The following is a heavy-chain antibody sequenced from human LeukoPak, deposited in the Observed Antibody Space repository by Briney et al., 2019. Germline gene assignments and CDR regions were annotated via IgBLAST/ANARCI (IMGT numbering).Heavy chain of an antibody. D-gene: IGHD2-15*01. CDR1: GFTLTSYA. Sequence: GGSLRLSCAASGFTLTSYAMSWVRQAPGKGLEWVSGINARGDSPHYADSVKGRFTISRDNSKNTLYLELNSLRVEDTAVYYCARALNGYCSAGSCNGEYWGQGTLVTVSS. J-gene: IGHJ4*02. V-gene: IGHV3-23*01. CDR2: INARGDSP. CDR3: ARALNGYCSAGSCNGEY.